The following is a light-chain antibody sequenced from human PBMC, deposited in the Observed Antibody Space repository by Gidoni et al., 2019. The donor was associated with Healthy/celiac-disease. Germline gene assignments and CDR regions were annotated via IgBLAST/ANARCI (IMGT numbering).Light chain of an antibody. Sequence: DIQMTQSPSSLSASVGDRVTITCRASQSISSYFNWYQQKPGNAPQLLIYAASSLQSGVPSWFSGSGSATDFTLTISSLPPDDFATYCCQRSYSTPTFGQGTKVEIK. CDR1: QSISSY. J-gene: IGKJ1*01. CDR2: AAS. CDR3: QRSYSTPT. V-gene: IGKV1-39*01.